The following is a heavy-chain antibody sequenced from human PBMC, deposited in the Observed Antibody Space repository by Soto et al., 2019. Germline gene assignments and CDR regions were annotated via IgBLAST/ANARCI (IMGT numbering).Heavy chain of an antibody. Sequence: GASVKVSCKASGYTFTGYYMHWVRQASGQGLEWMGWINPNSGGTNYAQKFQGWVTMTRDTSISTAYMELSRLRSDDTAVYYCAREANYDILTGYYSTWGQGTLVTVSS. D-gene: IGHD3-9*01. J-gene: IGHJ5*02. CDR3: AREANYDILTGYYST. CDR2: INPNSGGT. CDR1: GYTFTGYY. V-gene: IGHV1-2*04.